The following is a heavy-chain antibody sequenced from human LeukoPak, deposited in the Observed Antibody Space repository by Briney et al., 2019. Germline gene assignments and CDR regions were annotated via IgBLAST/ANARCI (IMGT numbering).Heavy chain of an antibody. Sequence: GGSLRLSCAASGFTFSSYSMNSVRQAPGKWLEWVSSISSSSSYIYYADSVKGRFTISRDNAKNSLYLQMNSLRAEDTAVYYCARVIRTTVTTSPNQDYWGQGTLVTVSS. V-gene: IGHV3-21*01. CDR3: ARVIRTTVTTSPNQDY. D-gene: IGHD4-17*01. CDR2: ISSSSSYI. CDR1: GFTFSSYS. J-gene: IGHJ4*02.